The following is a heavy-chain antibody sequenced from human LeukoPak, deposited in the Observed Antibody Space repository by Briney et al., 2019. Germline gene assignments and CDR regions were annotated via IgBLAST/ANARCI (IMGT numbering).Heavy chain of an antibody. CDR3: VRDPDALDF. CDR1: GFTFSSYS. J-gene: IGHJ4*02. CDR2: IRSSGSPI. V-gene: IGHV3-48*02. Sequence: HPGGSLRLSCAASGFTFSSYSMNWVRQAPGKGLEWVAYIRSSGSPIYYADSVKGRFTISRDNAKNSLYLQMNSLRDEDTAVYYCVRDPDALDFWGQGILVTVSS.